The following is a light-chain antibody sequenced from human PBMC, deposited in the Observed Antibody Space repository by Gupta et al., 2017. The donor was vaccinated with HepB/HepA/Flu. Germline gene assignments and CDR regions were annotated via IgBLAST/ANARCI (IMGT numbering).Light chain of an antibody. CDR1: QNINRY. J-gene: IGKJ4*01. V-gene: IGKV1-39*01. CDR3: QQSDSTPLT. CDR2: GTS. Sequence: DIQMTQSPSSLSASVGDRVTITCRAGQNINRYLSWFQQKPGKAPKLLIHGTSSLQTGVPSRFSGSGSGTDYTLSISSLQPEDFATYYCQQSDSTPLTFGGGTKVEIK.